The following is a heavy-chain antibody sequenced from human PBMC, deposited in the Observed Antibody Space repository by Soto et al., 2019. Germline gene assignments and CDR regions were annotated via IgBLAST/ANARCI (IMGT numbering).Heavy chain of an antibody. CDR3: AKVREDIVLLVALDY. V-gene: IGHV3-30*18. J-gene: IGHJ4*02. D-gene: IGHD2-8*01. Sequence: GGSLRLSCAASGFDFSNYVLHWVRQAPGKGLEWVAVMSFDGSDIYYVDSVKGRFTISRDNSKNTLYLQMNNLRPEDTAVYYCAKVREDIVLLVALDYWGQGTLVTVSS. CDR2: MSFDGSDI. CDR1: GFDFSNYV.